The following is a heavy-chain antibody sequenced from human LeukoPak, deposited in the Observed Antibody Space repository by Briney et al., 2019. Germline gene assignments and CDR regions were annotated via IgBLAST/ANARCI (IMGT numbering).Heavy chain of an antibody. Sequence: GGSLRLSCAASGFSFSTYTMHWVRQAPGKGLEWVALISNGGSNEYYADSVKGRFTVSRDNSKNMVYLQLNSLKPEDTAVYFCARGGYCSGGTCFLIDTWGQGTQVTVSS. CDR1: GFSFSTYT. CDR3: ARGGYCSGGTCFLIDT. D-gene: IGHD2-15*01. CDR2: ISNGGSNE. J-gene: IGHJ5*02. V-gene: IGHV3-30*04.